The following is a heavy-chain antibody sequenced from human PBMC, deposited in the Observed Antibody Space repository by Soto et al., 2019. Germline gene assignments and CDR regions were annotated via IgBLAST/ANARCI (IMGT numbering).Heavy chain of an antibody. CDR1: GFTFDDYV. D-gene: IGHD2-21*01. Sequence: VQLVESGGGLVQPGRSLRLSCVASGFTFDDYVMHWVRQAPGRGLEWISGISWNGDYKGYAESVKGRFSISRDNARKSLYLQMDSLRVEDTALYYCTKAPRALNSYDFYAIDDWGQGTLVTVSS. CDR3: TKAPRALNSYDFYAIDD. CDR2: ISWNGDYK. V-gene: IGHV3-9*01. J-gene: IGHJ4*02.